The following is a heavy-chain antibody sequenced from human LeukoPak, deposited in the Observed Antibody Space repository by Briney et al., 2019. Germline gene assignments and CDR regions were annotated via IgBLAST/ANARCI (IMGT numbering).Heavy chain of an antibody. CDR2: INHSGST. V-gene: IGHV4-34*01. D-gene: IGHD1-7*01. Sequence: PSETLSLTCAVYGGSFSGYYWSWIRQPPGKGLEWIGEINHSGSTNYNPSLKSRVTISVDTSKNQFFLKLSSVTAADTAVYYCARNGITGTEWGQGTLVTVSS. J-gene: IGHJ4*02. CDR1: GGSFSGYY. CDR3: ARNGITGTE.